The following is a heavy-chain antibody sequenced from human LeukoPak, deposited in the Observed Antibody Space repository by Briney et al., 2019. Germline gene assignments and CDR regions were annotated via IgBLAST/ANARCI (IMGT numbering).Heavy chain of an antibody. D-gene: IGHD3-9*01. CDR2: INHSGNT. Sequence: PSETLSLTCAVYGGSFSGYYWSWIRQPPGKGLEWIGEINHSGNTNYNPSLKSRVTISVDTSKNQFSLKLSSVTAADTAVYYCARGPIYDILTGYYPNWFDPWGQGTLVTVSS. CDR3: ARGPIYDILTGYYPNWFDP. CDR1: GGSFSGYY. J-gene: IGHJ5*02. V-gene: IGHV4-34*01.